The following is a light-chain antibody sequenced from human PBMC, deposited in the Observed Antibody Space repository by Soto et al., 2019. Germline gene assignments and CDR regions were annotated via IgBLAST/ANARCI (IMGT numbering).Light chain of an antibody. J-gene: IGKJ2*01. CDR1: QSVTTNF. V-gene: IGKV3-20*01. CDR2: HAS. CDR3: QQYSDSPPGYT. Sequence: EIVLTQSPGTLSLSPGERATLSCRASQSVTTNFLDWYQQKPGQAPRLLIYHASSRATGIPDRFSGSGSGTDFTLTISRLEPEDFAVYYCQQYSDSPPGYTFGQGTNLEIK.